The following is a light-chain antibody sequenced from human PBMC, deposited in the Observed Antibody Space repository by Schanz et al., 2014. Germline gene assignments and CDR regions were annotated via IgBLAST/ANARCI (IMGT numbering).Light chain of an antibody. J-gene: IGKJ2*01. CDR1: QTISTY. CDR3: QQSYTTPVT. CDR2: AAS. V-gene: IGKV1-39*01. Sequence: DIQMTQSPSSLSASVGDRVTITCRASQTISTYLNWYQQKPGKAPKLLIYAASTLERGVPSRFSGSGSGTDFTLTISSRQPEDFATYYCQQSYTTPVTFGQGTKLEIK.